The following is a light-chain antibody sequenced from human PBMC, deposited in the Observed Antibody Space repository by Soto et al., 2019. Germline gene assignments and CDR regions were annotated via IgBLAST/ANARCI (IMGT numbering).Light chain of an antibody. CDR1: SSNIGAGYD. Sequence: QSVLTQPPSVSGAPGQRVTISCTGSSSNIGAGYDVHWYQQLPGTAPKLLIYGNINRPSGVLDRFSGSKSGTSASLAITGLQAEDEADYYCQSYDSSLSADYVFGTGTKLTVL. CDR2: GNI. CDR3: QSYDSSLSADYV. J-gene: IGLJ1*01. V-gene: IGLV1-40*01.